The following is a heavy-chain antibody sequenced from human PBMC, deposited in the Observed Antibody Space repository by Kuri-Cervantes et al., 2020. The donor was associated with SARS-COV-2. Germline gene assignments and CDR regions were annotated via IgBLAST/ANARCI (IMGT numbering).Heavy chain of an antibody. CDR1: GFTFSSYG. CDR2: IWYDGSNK. D-gene: IGHD1-26*01. Sequence: GESLKISCAASGFTFSSYGMHWVRQAPGKGPEWVAVIWYDGSNKYYADSVKGRFTISRDDSKNTLYLQMNSLRAEDSAVYYCARDKAKWELNYYFDYWGQGTLVTVSS. V-gene: IGHV3-33*01. CDR3: ARDKAKWELNYYFDY. J-gene: IGHJ4*02.